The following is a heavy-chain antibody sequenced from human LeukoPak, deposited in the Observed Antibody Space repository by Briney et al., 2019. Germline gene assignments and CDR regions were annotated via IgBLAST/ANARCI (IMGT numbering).Heavy chain of an antibody. D-gene: IGHD3-10*01. CDR1: GFTFSSYG. J-gene: IGHJ6*02. CDR3: AKDLGITMVRGVNRYYYYGMDV. Sequence: GRSLRLSCAASGFTFSSYGMHWVRQAPGKGLEWVAVISYDGSNKYYADSVKGRFTISRDNSKNTLYLQMNSLRAEDTAVYYCAKDLGITMVRGVNRYYYYGMDVWGQGTTVTVSS. V-gene: IGHV3-30*18. CDR2: ISYDGSNK.